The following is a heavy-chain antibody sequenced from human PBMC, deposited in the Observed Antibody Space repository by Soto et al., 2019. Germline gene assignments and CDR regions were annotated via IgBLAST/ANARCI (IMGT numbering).Heavy chain of an antibody. Sequence: PGESLKIPCNGSGYSFTSYLISWVRQMPGKGLEWMGRIDPSDSYTNYSPSFQGHVTISADKSISTAYLQWSSMKASDTAMYYCASLDYYGSGSYFREPIAAWGQGTMVTVSS. V-gene: IGHV5-10-1*01. CDR2: IDPSDSYT. J-gene: IGHJ1*01. D-gene: IGHD3-10*01. CDR3: ASLDYYGSGSYFREPIAA. CDR1: GYSFTSYL.